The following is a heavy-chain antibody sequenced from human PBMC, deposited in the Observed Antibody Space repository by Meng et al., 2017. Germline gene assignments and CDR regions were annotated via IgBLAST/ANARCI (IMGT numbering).Heavy chain of an antibody. D-gene: IGHD3-22*01. Sequence: QVWLTQWSAGLVKPSDTLALTGAVYGGSFSGYYWSWIRQPPGKGLEWIGEINHSGSTNYNPSLKSRVTISVDTSKNQFSLKLSSVTAADTAVYYCARVPTYYYDSSGYYLFDYWGQGTLVTVSS. J-gene: IGHJ4*02. V-gene: IGHV4-34*01. CDR2: INHSGST. CDR3: ARVPTYYYDSSGYYLFDY. CDR1: GGSFSGYY.